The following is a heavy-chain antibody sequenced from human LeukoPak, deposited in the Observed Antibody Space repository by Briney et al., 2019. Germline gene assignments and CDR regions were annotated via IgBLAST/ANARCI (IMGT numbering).Heavy chain of an antibody. V-gene: IGHV3-23*01. CDR1: EFTVSRFA. D-gene: IGHD2-21*01. Sequence: PGGSLRLSCYASEFTVSRFAMSWIRQPPGAGLEWVLTLSGSAGATYYADSVKGRFTTSRDNSKDTLYLQMDNLRADATAVYYCAKHLGSHSFLFYYMDVWGKGTSVIVSS. J-gene: IGHJ6*03. CDR3: AKHLGSHSFLFYYMDV. CDR2: LSGSAGAT.